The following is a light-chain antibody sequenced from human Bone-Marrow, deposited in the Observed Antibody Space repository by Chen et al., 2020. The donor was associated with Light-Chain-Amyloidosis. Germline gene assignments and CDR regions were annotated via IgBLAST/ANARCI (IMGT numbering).Light chain of an antibody. CDR1: NIGSTS. CDR2: DDS. CDR3: QVWDRSSDRPV. Sequence: SYVLTQPSSVSVAPGQTATIACGGNNIGSTSVHWYQQTPGQAPLLVVYDDSDRPSGIPERLSGANSGTTATLNRSRVEAGDEADYYCQVWDRSSDRPVFGGGTKLTVL. V-gene: IGLV3-21*02. J-gene: IGLJ3*02.